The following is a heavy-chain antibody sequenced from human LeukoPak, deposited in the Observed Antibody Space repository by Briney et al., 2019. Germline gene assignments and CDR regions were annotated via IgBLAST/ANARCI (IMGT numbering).Heavy chain of an antibody. V-gene: IGHV3-30-3*01. CDR2: ISNDGSKK. J-gene: IGHJ4*02. CDR1: GFTFINYA. Sequence: TGGSLRLSCAASGFTFINYAMHWVRQAPGEGLEWVAAISNDGSKKSYADSVKGRLTISRDNSKNMLYLQMSSLRPEDTAVYYCAREYSSGWFDYWGQGTLVTVSS. CDR3: AREYSSGWFDY. D-gene: IGHD6-19*01.